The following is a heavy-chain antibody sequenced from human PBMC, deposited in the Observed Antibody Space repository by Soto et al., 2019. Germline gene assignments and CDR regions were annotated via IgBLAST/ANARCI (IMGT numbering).Heavy chain of an antibody. CDR1: GFTFSSYA. CDR3: AREDSSDAFDI. Sequence: LRLSCAASGFTFSSYAMHWVRQAPGKGLEWVAVISYDGSNKYYADSVKGRFTISRDNSKNTLYLQMNSLRAEDTAVYYCAREDSSDAFDIWGQGTMVTVSS. J-gene: IGHJ3*02. V-gene: IGHV3-30-3*01. D-gene: IGHD3-22*01. CDR2: ISYDGSNK.